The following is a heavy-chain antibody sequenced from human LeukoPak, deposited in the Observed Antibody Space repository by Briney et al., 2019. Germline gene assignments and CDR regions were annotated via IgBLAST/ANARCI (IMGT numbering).Heavy chain of an antibody. V-gene: IGHV3-23*01. J-gene: IGHJ6*02. CDR3: ARGRGSDGLDV. Sequence: GGSLRLSCAASGFTSSTYAMSWVRQAPGKGLGWVSGMTGNGGSLYYAGSVKGRFTISRDNSKNTLYVQMNSLRADDTAVYYCARGRGSDGLDVWGQGTTVTVSS. CDR1: GFTSSTYA. CDR2: MTGNGGSL.